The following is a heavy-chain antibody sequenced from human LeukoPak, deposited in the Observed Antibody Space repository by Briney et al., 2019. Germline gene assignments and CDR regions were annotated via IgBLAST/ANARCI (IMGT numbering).Heavy chain of an antibody. CDR1: GGSFRGYY. Sequence: SETLSLTCAVYGGSFRGYYWSWIRQPPGKGLEWIGEINHSGSTNYNPSLKSRVTISADTSKNQFSLKLSSVTAADTAVYYCARGHEITRGFDYWGRGTLVTVSS. J-gene: IGHJ4*02. V-gene: IGHV4-34*01. CDR3: ARGHEITRGFDY. CDR2: INHSGST. D-gene: IGHD1-14*01.